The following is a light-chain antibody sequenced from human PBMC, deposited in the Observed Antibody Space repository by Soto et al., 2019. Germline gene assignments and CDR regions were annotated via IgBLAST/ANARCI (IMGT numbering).Light chain of an antibody. Sequence: DTQMTQSPSSLSASVGDTVTITCQASRDIADSLNWYQQRAGQAPKLLIYDASNLQSGVPAGFSGRGTGTSFILTIIILQPEDFATYYFQQYDDPFTFGGGTKVESK. CDR2: DAS. J-gene: IGKJ4*01. CDR3: QQYDDPFT. CDR1: RDIADS. V-gene: IGKV1-33*01.